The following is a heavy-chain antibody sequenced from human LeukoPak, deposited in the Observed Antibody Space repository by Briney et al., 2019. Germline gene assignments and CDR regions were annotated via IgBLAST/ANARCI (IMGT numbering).Heavy chain of an antibody. V-gene: IGHV3-21*01. J-gene: IGHJ4*02. D-gene: IGHD3-9*01. CDR3: ARVNYDILTGYYTGFDY. CDR2: ISSSSSYI. Sequence: KPGGSLRLSCAASGFTFSSYSMNWVRQAPGKGLEWVSSISSSSSYIYYADSVKGRFTISRDNAKNSLYLQMNSLRAEDTAVYYCARVNYDILTGYYTGFDYWGQGTLVTVSS. CDR1: GFTFSSYS.